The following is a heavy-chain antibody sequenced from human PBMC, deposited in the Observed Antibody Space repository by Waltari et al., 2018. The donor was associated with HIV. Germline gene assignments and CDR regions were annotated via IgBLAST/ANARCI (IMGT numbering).Heavy chain of an antibody. D-gene: IGHD1-26*01. CDR2: ISSNGRNT. CDR1: GFTFSSYT. Sequence: EGQLVESGGGLVKPGGSLRLSCTASGFTFSSYTMNWVRQTPGKGVEWVSCISSNGRNTYYSDSVKGRFTISRDNAKNSLFLQMNDLRAEDTSVYYCAREYRPSGMFGPWGQGTLVTVSS. CDR3: AREYRPSGMFGP. J-gene: IGHJ5*02. V-gene: IGHV3-21*01.